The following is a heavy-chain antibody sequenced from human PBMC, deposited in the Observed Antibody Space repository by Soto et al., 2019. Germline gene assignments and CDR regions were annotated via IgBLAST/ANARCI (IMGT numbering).Heavy chain of an antibody. J-gene: IGHJ4*02. CDR2: INDGSEE. V-gene: IGHV3-33*01. D-gene: IGHD2-21*01. CDR3: ARDDLFVDNGLDN. Sequence: QVQLVESGGGVVRPGTSLRLSCAATGFSFSAHGMHWVRQAPGKGLEWLAVINDGSEEGYADSVRGRFTISRDNARNILYLQMANLRAEDSSVYYCARDDLFVDNGLDNWGQGTLVTVSS. CDR1: GFSFSAHG.